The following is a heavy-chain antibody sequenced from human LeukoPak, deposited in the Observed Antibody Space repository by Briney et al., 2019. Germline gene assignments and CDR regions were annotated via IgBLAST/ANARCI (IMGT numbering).Heavy chain of an antibody. V-gene: IGHV1-18*01. CDR3: ARDRPRLSSGWYGSDY. CDR2: ISAYNGNT. D-gene: IGHD6-19*01. J-gene: IGHJ4*02. Sequence: ASVKVSCKASGYTFTSYGISWARQAPGQGLEWMGWISAYNGNTNYAQKLQGRVTMTTDTSTSTAYMELRSLRSDDTAVYYCARDRPRLSSGWYGSDYWGQGTLVTVSS. CDR1: GYTFTSYG.